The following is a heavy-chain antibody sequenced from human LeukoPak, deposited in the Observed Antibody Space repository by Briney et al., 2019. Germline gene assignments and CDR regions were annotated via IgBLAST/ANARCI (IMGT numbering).Heavy chain of an antibody. D-gene: IGHD3/OR15-3a*01. CDR1: GFTFTTYA. CDR2: ISSDGSNK. CDR3: ARDDFSAPELFDY. Sequence: GGSLRLSCAASGFTFTTYAFHWVRQAPGKGLEWVTLISSDGSNKYYADSVKGRFTVSRDISKNTLYLQMDSLLPEDTAVYYCARDDFSAPELFDYWGQGTLVTVSS. V-gene: IGHV3-30-3*01. J-gene: IGHJ4*02.